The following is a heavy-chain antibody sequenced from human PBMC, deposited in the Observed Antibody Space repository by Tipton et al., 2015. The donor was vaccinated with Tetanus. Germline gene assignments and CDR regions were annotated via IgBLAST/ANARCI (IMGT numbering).Heavy chain of an antibody. Sequence: SLRLSCAASGLTFHEHAMHWVRQAPGRGLEWVSGIMWDGSKVGYADSVKGRFSISRDNSKLYLQMNSLRAEDRAVYYCAKSRASSHYRGAFEIWGQGTMVTVSS. D-gene: IGHD3-10*01. V-gene: IGHV3-9*01. J-gene: IGHJ3*02. CDR3: AKSRASSHYRGAFEI. CDR1: GLTFHEHA. CDR2: IMWDGSKV.